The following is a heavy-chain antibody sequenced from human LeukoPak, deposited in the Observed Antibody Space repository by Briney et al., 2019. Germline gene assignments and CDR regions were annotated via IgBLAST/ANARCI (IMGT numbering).Heavy chain of an antibody. CDR3: AKDNPSGGPFDI. V-gene: IGHV3-30*02. CDR2: IRPDGTTK. D-gene: IGHD2-15*01. J-gene: IGHJ3*02. Sequence: GGSLRLSCAASGFTFSNYGMHWVRQAPGKGLEWVTFIRPDGTTKYYADSVKGRFTISRDNSKTTLYLQMGSLRAEDTAVYYCAKDNPSGGPFDIWGQGTMVTVSS. CDR1: GFTFSNYG.